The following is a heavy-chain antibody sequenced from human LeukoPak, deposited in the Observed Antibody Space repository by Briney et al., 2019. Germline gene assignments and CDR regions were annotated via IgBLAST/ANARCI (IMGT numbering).Heavy chain of an antibody. Sequence: GGSLRLSCAASGFTFSSCSMNWVRQAPGKGLEWLSYITSSSSAIYYADSVKGRFTISRDNAKNSLYLQMNSLRAEDTAVYYCATSPPHRGGYNYAYWGQGTLVTVSS. CDR3: ATSPPHRGGYNYAY. CDR1: GFTFSSCS. CDR2: ITSSSSAI. V-gene: IGHV3-48*01. J-gene: IGHJ4*02. D-gene: IGHD5-24*01.